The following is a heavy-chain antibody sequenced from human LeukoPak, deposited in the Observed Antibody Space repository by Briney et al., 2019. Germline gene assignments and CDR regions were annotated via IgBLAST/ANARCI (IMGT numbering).Heavy chain of an antibody. Sequence: PGRSLRLSCAASGFTFDDYAMHWVRRAPGKGLEWVSGISWNSGSIGYADSVKGRFTISRDNAKNSLYLQMNSLRAEDTALYYCAKTSTYDSSGFNYWGQGTLVTVSS. J-gene: IGHJ4*02. V-gene: IGHV3-9*01. CDR1: GFTFDDYA. CDR3: AKTSTYDSSGFNY. CDR2: ISWNSGSI. D-gene: IGHD3-22*01.